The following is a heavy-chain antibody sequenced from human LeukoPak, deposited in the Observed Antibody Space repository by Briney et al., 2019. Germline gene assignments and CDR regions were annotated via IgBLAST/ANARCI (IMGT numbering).Heavy chain of an antibody. V-gene: IGHV3-15*01. CDR1: GFTFSNAW. CDR2: IKSKAHGGTT. D-gene: IGHD1-26*01. Sequence: GGSLRLSCAASGFTFSNAWMSWVRQAPGKGLEWIGRIKSKAHGGTTDYAAPVKGRFTISRDDSKNTLYLQMNSLKTEDTAMYYCTTSTLFSGSYPDDYWGQGTLVTVSS. J-gene: IGHJ4*02. CDR3: TTSTLFSGSYPDDY.